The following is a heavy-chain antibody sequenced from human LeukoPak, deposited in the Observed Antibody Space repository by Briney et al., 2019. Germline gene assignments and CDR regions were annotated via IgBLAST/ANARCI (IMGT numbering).Heavy chain of an antibody. CDR2: IYYGGST. J-gene: IGHJ4*02. D-gene: IGHD6-19*01. Sequence: SETLSLTCTVSGGAVSSGTYYWPWIRQPPGQGLEWIGYIYYGGSTNYNPSLKTRVTISVDTSKDQFSLRLTSVSAADTATYCCARVLTAVAGYDYWGQGTQVTVSS. V-gene: IGHV4-61*01. CDR1: GGAVSSGTYY. CDR3: ARVLTAVAGYDY.